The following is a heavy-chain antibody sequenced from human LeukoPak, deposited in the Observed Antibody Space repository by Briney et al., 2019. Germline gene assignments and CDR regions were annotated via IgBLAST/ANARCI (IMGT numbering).Heavy chain of an antibody. V-gene: IGHV1-69*05. CDR3: ARDGGGAPDDAFDI. J-gene: IGHJ3*02. CDR1: GGTFSSYA. Sequence: GASVKVSCKASGGTFSSYAISWVRQAPGQGLEWMGRIIPIFGTANYAQKFQGRVTITTDEYTSTAYMELSSLRSEYTAVYYCARDGGGAPDDAFDIWGQGTMVTVSS. CDR2: IIPIFGTA. D-gene: IGHD2-21*01.